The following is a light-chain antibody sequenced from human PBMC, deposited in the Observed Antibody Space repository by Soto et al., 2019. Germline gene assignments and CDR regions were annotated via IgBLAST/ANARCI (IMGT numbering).Light chain of an antibody. CDR1: QSVSSN. CDR3: QQYNNWHT. CDR2: GAS. Sequence: EIVMTQSPATLSVSPGERATLSCRASQSVSSNLAWYQQKPGQAPRLLIYGASTRATGIPARISGSGSGTEFTLTISSLQSEDFAVYYCQQYNNWHTFGQGTKLEIK. V-gene: IGKV3-15*01. J-gene: IGKJ2*01.